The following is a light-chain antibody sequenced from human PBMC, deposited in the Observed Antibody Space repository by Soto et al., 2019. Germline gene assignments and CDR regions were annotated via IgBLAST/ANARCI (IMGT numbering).Light chain of an antibody. Sequence: DIVLTQSPATLSLSPGERATLYCGASQRVSNNYLAWYQQRPGQAPRLLIYGASNRATGIPDRFSGSGSGTDFTLTISRLEPEDFAVYYCQQYVSPPITFGQGTRLEIK. J-gene: IGKJ5*01. CDR3: QQYVSPPIT. V-gene: IGKV3-20*01. CDR2: GAS. CDR1: QRVSNNY.